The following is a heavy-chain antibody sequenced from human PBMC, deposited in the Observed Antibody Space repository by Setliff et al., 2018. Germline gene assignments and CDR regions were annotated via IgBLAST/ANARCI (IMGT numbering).Heavy chain of an antibody. CDR1: GASISTNSYY. D-gene: IGHD3-9*01. Sequence: ETLSLTCTVSGASISTNSYYWGWIRQPPGKGLEWIGTLYYTGSTYYNPSLKSRVTISVDTSKNQFSLKVNSVTAADTAVYYCASVNFDWLPRPLYDYWGQGTLVTVSS. J-gene: IGHJ4*02. CDR3: ASVNFDWLPRPLYDY. V-gene: IGHV4-39*01. CDR2: LYYTGST.